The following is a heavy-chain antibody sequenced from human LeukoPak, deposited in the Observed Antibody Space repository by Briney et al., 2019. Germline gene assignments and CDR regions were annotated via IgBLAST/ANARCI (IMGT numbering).Heavy chain of an antibody. CDR2: ISSSSSTI. V-gene: IGHV3-48*01. J-gene: IGHJ4*02. Sequence: PGGSLRLSCAASGFTFSSYSMNWVRQAPGKGLEWVSYISSSSSTIYYADSVKGRFTISRDNAKNSLYLQMNSLRAEDTAVYYCARGDRWLRDDYWGQGTLVTVSS. CDR3: ARGDRWLRDDY. CDR1: GFTFSSYS. D-gene: IGHD5-12*01.